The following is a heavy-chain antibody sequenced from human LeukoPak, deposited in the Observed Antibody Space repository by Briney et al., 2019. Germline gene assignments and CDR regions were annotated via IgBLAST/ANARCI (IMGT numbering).Heavy chain of an antibody. D-gene: IGHD2-8*01. Sequence: PSPTLSLTCTVSGGSISSYYWGWIQNPPGKGLEGFGYIYYSGSPNYNPSLKSRATISVETPRNKFSLRLSSVPPAPPPVFSFVRGGDNGVAFDMWGQGTMVSVSS. V-gene: IGHV4-59*12. CDR2: IYYSGSP. CDR3: VRGGDNGVAFDM. J-gene: IGHJ3*02. CDR1: GGSISSYY.